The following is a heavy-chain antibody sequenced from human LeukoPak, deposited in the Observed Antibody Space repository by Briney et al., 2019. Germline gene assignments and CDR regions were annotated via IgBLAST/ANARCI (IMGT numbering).Heavy chain of an antibody. CDR1: GFTFSSYW. J-gene: IGHJ4*02. CDR3: ARCYSSAWCPWGDY. CDR2: IKQDGSEI. V-gene: IGHV3-7*01. D-gene: IGHD6-19*01. Sequence: GGSLRLSCAVSGFTFSSYWMTWVRQAPGKGLEWVANIKQDGSEIYYVDSVRGRFTISRDNAKNSLYLQMNSLRAEDTAVYYCARCYSSAWCPWGDYWGQGTLVSVSS.